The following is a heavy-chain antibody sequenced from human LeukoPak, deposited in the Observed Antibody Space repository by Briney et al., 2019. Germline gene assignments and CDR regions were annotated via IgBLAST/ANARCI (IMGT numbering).Heavy chain of an antibody. J-gene: IGHJ4*02. D-gene: IGHD3-3*01. Sequence: GGSLRLSCAASGFTFSDYYMNWVRQAPGKGLEWVSSISSSGSYIYYADSVKGRFTISRDNAKNSLYLQMNSLRAEDTAVYYCAREIFWSGYYSNLHFDYWGQGTLVTVSS. V-gene: IGHV3-21*01. CDR2: ISSSGSYI. CDR1: GFTFSDYY. CDR3: AREIFWSGYYSNLHFDY.